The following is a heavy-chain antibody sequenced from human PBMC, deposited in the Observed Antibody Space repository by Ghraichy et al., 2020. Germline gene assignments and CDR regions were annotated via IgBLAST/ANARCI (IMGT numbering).Heavy chain of an antibody. CDR3: ATGNPVYQTIYAFDI. J-gene: IGHJ3*02. Sequence: ASVKVSCKVSGYTLTELSMHWVRQAPGKGLEWMGGFDPEDGETIYAQKFQGRVTMTEDTSTDTAYMELSSLRSEDTAVYYCATGNPVYQTIYAFDIWGQGTMVTVSS. CDR2: FDPEDGET. D-gene: IGHD6-13*01. CDR1: GYTLTELS. V-gene: IGHV1-24*01.